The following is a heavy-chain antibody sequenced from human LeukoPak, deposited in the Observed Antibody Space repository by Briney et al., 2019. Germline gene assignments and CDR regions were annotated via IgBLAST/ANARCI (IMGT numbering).Heavy chain of an antibody. D-gene: IGHD4-17*01. CDR1: VYSINSGYY. Sequence: SETLSLTCVVSVYSINSGYYWGWIRQPPGKGLEWIGSIYHSGTTYYNPSLKSRVTISVDTSKNQFSLKLSSVTAADTAVYYCARLKSFSGYFGVFDIWGQGTMVTVSS. J-gene: IGHJ3*02. CDR3: ARLKSFSGYFGVFDI. V-gene: IGHV4-38-2*01. CDR2: IYHSGTT.